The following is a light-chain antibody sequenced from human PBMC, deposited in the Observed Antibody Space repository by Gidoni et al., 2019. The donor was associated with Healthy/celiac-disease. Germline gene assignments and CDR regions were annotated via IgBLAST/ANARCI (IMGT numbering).Light chain of an antibody. CDR1: KGISNY. V-gene: IGKV1-16*02. CDR3: QQYNSYPLIT. CDR2: AAS. J-gene: IGKJ5*01. Sequence: DIQMTQSPSSLSASVGDRVTITCRASKGISNYLAWFQQKPGKAPNSLIYAASSLQSGVPSKFSGSGSGTDFTLTIRSLQPEDFATYYCQQYNSYPLITFXQXTRLEIK.